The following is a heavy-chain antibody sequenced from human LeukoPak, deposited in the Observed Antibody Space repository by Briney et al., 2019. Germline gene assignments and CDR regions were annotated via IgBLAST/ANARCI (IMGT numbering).Heavy chain of an antibody. D-gene: IGHD5-24*01. CDR2: ISYDGSNK. CDR1: GFTFSSYG. J-gene: IGHJ6*02. Sequence: GGSLRLSCAASGFTFSSYGMHWVRQAPGKGLEWVAVISYDGSNKYYADSAKGRFTISRDNSKNTLYLQMNSLRAEDTAVYYCAKADDGYNYYYYYYGMDVWGQGTTVTVSS. V-gene: IGHV3-30*18. CDR3: AKADDGYNYYYYYYGMDV.